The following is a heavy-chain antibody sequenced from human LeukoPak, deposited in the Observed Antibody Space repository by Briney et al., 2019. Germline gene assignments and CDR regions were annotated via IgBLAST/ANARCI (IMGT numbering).Heavy chain of an antibody. V-gene: IGHV1-2*02. CDR3: ARADRAAAGAPDY. CDR2: INPNSGGT. D-gene: IGHD6-13*01. J-gene: IGHJ4*02. CDR1: GYTFTGYY. Sequence: PGRSLRLSCAASGYTFTGYYMHWVRQAPGQGLEWMGWINPNSGGTNYAQKFQGRVTMTRDASISTAYMELSRLRSDDTAVYYCARADRAAAGAPDYWGQGTLVTVSS.